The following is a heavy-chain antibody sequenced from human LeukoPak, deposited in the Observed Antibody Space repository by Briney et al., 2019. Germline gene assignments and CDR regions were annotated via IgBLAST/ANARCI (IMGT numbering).Heavy chain of an antibody. CDR3: ARDPHPSYGQYLVDY. V-gene: IGHV1-69*05. D-gene: IGHD5-18*01. CDR2: IIPIFGTA. CDR1: GGTFSSYA. J-gene: IGHJ4*02. Sequence: SVRVSRKASGGTFSSYAISWVLQAPGQGLEWMGRIIPIFGTANYAQKFQGRVTITTDESTSTAYMELSSLRSEDTAVYYCARDPHPSYGQYLVDYWGQGTLVTVSS.